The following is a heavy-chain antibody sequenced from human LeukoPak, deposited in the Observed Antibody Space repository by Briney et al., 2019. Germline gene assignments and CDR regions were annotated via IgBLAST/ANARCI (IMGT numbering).Heavy chain of an antibody. CDR3: ARTRDFWSGPYYFDY. CDR2: IYTSGST. V-gene: IGHV4-4*07. J-gene: IGHJ4*02. CDR1: GGSISSYY. D-gene: IGHD3-3*01. Sequence: SETLSLTCTVSGGSISSYYWGWIRQPAGKGLEWIGRIYTSGSTNYNPSLKSRVTMSVDTSKNQFSLKLSSVTAADTAVYYCARTRDFWSGPYYFDYWGQGTLVTVSS.